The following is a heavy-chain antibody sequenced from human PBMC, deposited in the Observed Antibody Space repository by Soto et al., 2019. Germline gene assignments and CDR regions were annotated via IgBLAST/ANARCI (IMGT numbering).Heavy chain of an antibody. CDR3: ARGIAAAALDY. Sequence: QVQLVESGGGVVQPGRSLRLSCAASGFTFSSYGMHWVRQAQGKGLEWEAVIWYDGSNKYYADSVKGRFTISRDNSQNSLYLQMNSLRAEDTAVYYCARGIAAAALDYWGQGTLVTVST. CDR2: IWYDGSNK. D-gene: IGHD6-13*01. V-gene: IGHV3-33*01. J-gene: IGHJ4*02. CDR1: GFTFSSYG.